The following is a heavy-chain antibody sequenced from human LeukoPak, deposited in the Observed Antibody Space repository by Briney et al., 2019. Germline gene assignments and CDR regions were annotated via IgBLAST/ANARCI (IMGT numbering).Heavy chain of an antibody. Sequence: GGSLRLSCAASEFTFSSYSMNWVRQAPGKGLEWVANIKQDGSEKYYVDSVKGRFTISRDNAKNSLYLQMHSLRAEDTSVYYCARAGVNYDSSGYFPDDAFDIWGQGTMVTVSS. D-gene: IGHD3-22*01. CDR2: IKQDGSEK. CDR1: EFTFSSYS. V-gene: IGHV3-7*01. CDR3: ARAGVNYDSSGYFPDDAFDI. J-gene: IGHJ3*02.